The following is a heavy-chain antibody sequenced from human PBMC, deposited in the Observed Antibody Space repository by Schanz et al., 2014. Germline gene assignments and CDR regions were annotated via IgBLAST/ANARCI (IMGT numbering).Heavy chain of an antibody. D-gene: IGHD2-2*01. CDR3: ARGRVVPAAPEFDY. J-gene: IGHJ4*02. Sequence: QVQLVQSGAEVKKPGASVKVSCKASGYTFTSYGISWVRQAPGQGLEWMGWINGYNAHTNYAQKFQGRVTMTTDTSTSTVYMELRSLRSDDTAVYYCARGRVVPAAPEFDYWGQGTLVTVSS. V-gene: IGHV1-18*01. CDR2: INGYNAHT. CDR1: GYTFTSYG.